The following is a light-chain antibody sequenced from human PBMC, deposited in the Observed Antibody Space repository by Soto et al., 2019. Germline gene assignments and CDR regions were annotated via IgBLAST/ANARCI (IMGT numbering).Light chain of an antibody. J-gene: IGLJ1*01. CDR3: SSYTDTSTYV. CDR1: SSDVGGYNY. V-gene: IGLV2-14*01. Sequence: QSVLTQPASVSGSPGQSITISCTGTSSDVGGYNYVSWYQQHPGKAPKLLIYEVSNRPSGVSNRFSGSKSGNTASLTISGLQAEDEADYYCSSYTDTSTYVFGTGTKV. CDR2: EVS.